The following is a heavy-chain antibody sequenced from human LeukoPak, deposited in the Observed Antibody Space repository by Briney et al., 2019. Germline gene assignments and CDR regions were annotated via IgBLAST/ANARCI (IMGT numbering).Heavy chain of an antibody. CDR2: ISTVNGGT. CDR1: GFTFSTFG. J-gene: IGHJ4*02. D-gene: IGHD1-26*01. V-gene: IGHV3-23*01. CDR3: AKLGATGTRVFDY. Sequence: SGGSLRLSCEASGFTFSTFGMTWVRQAPGKGLEWVSFISTVNGGTYYADSVKGRFTISRDISKNTLYLQMNSLRAEDTAVYYCAKLGATGTRVFDYWGQGALITVSS.